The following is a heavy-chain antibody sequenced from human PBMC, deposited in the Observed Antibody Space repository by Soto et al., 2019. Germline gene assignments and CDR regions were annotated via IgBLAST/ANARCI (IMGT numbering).Heavy chain of an antibody. D-gene: IGHD2-2*01. CDR3: TTDVGYCSSTSCYGY. CDR2: IKSKTDGGTT. CDR1: GFTFSNAW. Sequence: EVQLVESGGGLVKPGGSLRLSCAASGFTFSNAWMSWVRQAPGKGLEWVGRIKSKTDGGTTDYAAPVKGIFTISRDDSQITLYLQMNSLKTEDTAVYYCTTDVGYCSSTSCYGYWGPGTLFTVSS. V-gene: IGHV3-15*01. J-gene: IGHJ4*02.